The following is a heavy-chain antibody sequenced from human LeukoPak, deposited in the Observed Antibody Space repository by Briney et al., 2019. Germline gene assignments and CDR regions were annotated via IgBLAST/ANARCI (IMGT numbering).Heavy chain of an antibody. Sequence: SETLSLTCSVSGDSISNGHYYWGWIRQPPGKGLEWLATTSSRGSTFYNPSLKSRVTISVDTSKNQISLNLSSLTASHTSLYFCARLKPLESLFTSSSDSWGEGILATVSS. CDR2: TSSRGST. CDR3: ARLKPLESLFTSSSDS. D-gene: IGHD3-3*01. V-gene: IGHV4-39*01. J-gene: IGHJ4*02. CDR1: GDSISNGHYY.